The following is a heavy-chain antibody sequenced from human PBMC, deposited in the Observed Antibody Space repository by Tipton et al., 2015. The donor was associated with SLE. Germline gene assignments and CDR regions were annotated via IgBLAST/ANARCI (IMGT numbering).Heavy chain of an antibody. V-gene: IGHV1-46*01. Sequence: QSGAEVKKPGASVKVSCKASGYTFTSYYMHWVRQAPGQGLEWMGVINPSAGSTSYAQKFQGRVIMTRDTSTRTAYMKLSSLRSEDTAVYYCARDGSSSSYFDYWGQGTLVTVSS. J-gene: IGHJ4*02. CDR3: ARDGSSSSYFDY. CDR1: GYTFTSYY. D-gene: IGHD6-13*01. CDR2: INPSAGST.